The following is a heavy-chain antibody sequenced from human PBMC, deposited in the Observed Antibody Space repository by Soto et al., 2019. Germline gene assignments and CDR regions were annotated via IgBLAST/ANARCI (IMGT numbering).Heavy chain of an antibody. V-gene: IGHV4-59*01. CDR1: VVSISSYY. J-gene: IGHJ5*02. CDR2: IYYSGST. CDR3: ARDRREVRGTYWWFHP. D-gene: IGHD3-10*01. Sequence: PSETLSLTCTVSVVSISSYYWSWIRHPPGKGLEWIGYIYYSGSTNYNPSLKSRVTISVDTSKNQFSLKLSSVTAADTAVYYCARDRREVRGTYWWFHPLGQGTRFTVSS.